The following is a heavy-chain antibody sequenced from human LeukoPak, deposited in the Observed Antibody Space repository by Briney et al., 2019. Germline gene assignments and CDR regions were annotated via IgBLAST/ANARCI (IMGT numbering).Heavy chain of an antibody. J-gene: IGHJ4*02. V-gene: IGHV3-21*01. D-gene: IGHD2-21*02. CDR3: ARELRGDQDLDY. CDR2: ITNTGTYK. CDR1: GFTFSSYS. Sequence: GGSLRLSCAASGFTFSSYSMNWVRQAPGKGLEWVSSITNTGTYKFHVDSMKGRLTISRDNSKNSLYLQMDSLRAEDTALYYCARELRGDQDLDYWGQGTLVTVSS.